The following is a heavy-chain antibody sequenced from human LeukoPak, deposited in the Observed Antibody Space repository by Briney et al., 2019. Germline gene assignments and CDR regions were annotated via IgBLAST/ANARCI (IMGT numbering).Heavy chain of an antibody. CDR2: LNPDGTTI. J-gene: IGHJ4*02. V-gene: IGHV3-74*01. CDR3: ARGLSASFDL. CDR1: GFTFSSKW. D-gene: IGHD2-15*01. Sequence: GGSLRLSCAASGFTFSSKWMSWVRQAPGKGLVWVSLLNPDGTTITYADSVKGRFTISRDNAKNTLYLQMNSLRDEGSALYFCARGLSASFDLWGQGTLVTVSS.